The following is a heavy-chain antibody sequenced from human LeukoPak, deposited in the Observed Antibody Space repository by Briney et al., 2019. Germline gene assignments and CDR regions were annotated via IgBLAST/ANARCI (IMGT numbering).Heavy chain of an antibody. J-gene: IGHJ6*04. CDR1: GFTFDDYT. CDR2: ISWDGANS. D-gene: IGHD6-25*01. Sequence: PGRSLRLSCAASGFTFDDYTIGWVRQAPGKCMGWASLISWDGANSYYADSVKGRFTVSRDNSRDSRYLQMNTLTIADSALYYCARGFSSSVAGALVVRGKGTTATVSS. V-gene: IGHV3-43*01. CDR3: ARGFSSSVAGALVV.